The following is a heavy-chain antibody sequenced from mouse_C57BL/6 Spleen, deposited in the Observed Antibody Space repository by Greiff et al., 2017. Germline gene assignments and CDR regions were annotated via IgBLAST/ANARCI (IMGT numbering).Heavy chain of an antibody. Sequence: DVKLVESEGGLVQPGSSMKLSCTASGFTFSDYYMAWVRQVPEKGLEWVANINYDGSSTYYLDSLKSRFIISRDNAKNILYLQMSSLKSEDTATYYCARDGGNPFYYFDYWGQGTTLTVSS. D-gene: IGHD2-1*01. CDR1: GFTFSDYY. CDR2: INYDGSST. J-gene: IGHJ2*01. V-gene: IGHV5-16*01. CDR3: ARDGGNPFYYFDY.